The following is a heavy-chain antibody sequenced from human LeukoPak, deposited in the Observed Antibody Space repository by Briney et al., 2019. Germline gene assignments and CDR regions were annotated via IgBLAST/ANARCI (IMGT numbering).Heavy chain of an antibody. J-gene: IGHJ4*02. CDR3: AKLKVLTAAAPRGYFDY. Sequence: GGSLRLSCAASGFTFSSYAMSWVRQAPGKGLEWVSAIGTSGASTYSADSVKGRFTISGDNSKNMLYLQMNSLTAEDTAVYYCAKLKVLTAAAPRGYFDYWGQGTLVTVSS. CDR2: IGTSGAST. D-gene: IGHD6-13*01. CDR1: GFTFSSYA. V-gene: IGHV3-23*01.